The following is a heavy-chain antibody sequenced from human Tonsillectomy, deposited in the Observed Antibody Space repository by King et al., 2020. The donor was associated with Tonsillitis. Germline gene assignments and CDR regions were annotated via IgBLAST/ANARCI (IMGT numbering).Heavy chain of an antibody. V-gene: IGHV4-31*03. CDR1: GDSLTSGGYF. D-gene: IGHD4-17*01. J-gene: IGHJ4*02. CDR2: IYHSGPT. Sequence: QLQESGPGLVRPSQTLSLICSVSGDSLTSGGYFWSWIRQHPAKGLEWIGSIYHSGPTYHTPSLRSRLFMSVDTSKNQFSLRLTSVTAADTAVYYCARNRDYGDYVDFWGQGTLVAVSS. CDR3: ARNRDYGDYVDF.